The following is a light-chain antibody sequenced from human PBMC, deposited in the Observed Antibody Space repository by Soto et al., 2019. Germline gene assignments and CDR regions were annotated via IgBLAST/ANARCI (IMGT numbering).Light chain of an antibody. CDR3: QSYDNSLTGFYV. CDR1: NSNIGAGYD. J-gene: IGLJ1*01. Sequence: QSALTQPPSVSGAPGQWVTISCTGSNSNIGAGYDVHWYQQLPGTAPKLLIYGSTKRPSGVPDRFSGSKSASSASLAITGLQTEDEADYYCQSYDNSLTGFYVFGTGTKLTVL. V-gene: IGLV1-40*01. CDR2: GST.